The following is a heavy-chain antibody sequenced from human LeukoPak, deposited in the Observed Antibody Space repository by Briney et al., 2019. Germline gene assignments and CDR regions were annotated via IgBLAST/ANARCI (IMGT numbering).Heavy chain of an antibody. CDR3: TIDGFLQRWFFDY. Sequence: GGSLRLSCAASGFTFSDYYMSWIRQAPGKGLEWVSYISSSGSTIYYADSVKGRFTISRDNAKNSLYLQMNSLKTEDTAVYYCTIDGFLQRWFFDYWGQGTLVTVSS. CDR1: GFTFSDYY. D-gene: IGHD5-18*01. CDR2: ISSSGSTI. V-gene: IGHV3-11*01. J-gene: IGHJ4*02.